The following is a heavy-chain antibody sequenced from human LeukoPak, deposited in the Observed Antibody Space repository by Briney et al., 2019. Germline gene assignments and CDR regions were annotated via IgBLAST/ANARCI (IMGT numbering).Heavy chain of an antibody. CDR3: ARATGN. CDR2: IFYSGST. Sequence: MTSETLSLTCTVSGGSISGYYWSWIRQPPGKGLEWIGYIFYSGSTNYNPSLKSRVTISVDTSKNQFSLKLSSVTAADTAVYYCARATGNWGQGTLVTVSS. V-gene: IGHV4-59*12. CDR1: GGSISGYY. J-gene: IGHJ4*02. D-gene: IGHD1-14*01.